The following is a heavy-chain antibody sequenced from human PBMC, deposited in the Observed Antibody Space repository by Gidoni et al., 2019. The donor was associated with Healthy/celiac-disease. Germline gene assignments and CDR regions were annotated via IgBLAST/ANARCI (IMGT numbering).Heavy chain of an antibody. D-gene: IGHD6-19*01. Sequence: EVQLVESGGGLVQPGRSLRLSCAASGFTFDDYAMHWVRQDPGKGLGWVSGISWNSGSIGYADSVKGRFTISRDNAKNSLYLQMNSLRGEDTALYYCAKGAVAGSLVYYFDYWGQGTLVTVSS. CDR2: ISWNSGSI. J-gene: IGHJ4*02. CDR1: GFTFDDYA. V-gene: IGHV3-9*01. CDR3: AKGAVAGSLVYYFDY.